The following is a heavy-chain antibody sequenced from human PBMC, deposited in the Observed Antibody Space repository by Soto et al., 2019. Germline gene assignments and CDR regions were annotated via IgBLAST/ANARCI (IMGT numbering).Heavy chain of an antibody. Sequence: ASVKVSCKASGGTFSSYAISWVRQAPGQGLEWMGGIIPIFGTANYAQKFQGRVTITADESKSTAYMELNSLRSEDTAVYYCAKDRYPAPEYYYYYMDVWGKGTTVTVSS. V-gene: IGHV1-69*13. CDR3: AKDRYPAPEYYYYYMDV. J-gene: IGHJ6*03. D-gene: IGHD1-1*01. CDR1: GGTFSSYA. CDR2: IIPIFGTA.